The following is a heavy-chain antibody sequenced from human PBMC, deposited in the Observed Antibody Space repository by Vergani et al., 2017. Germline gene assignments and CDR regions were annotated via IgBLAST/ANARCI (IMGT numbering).Heavy chain of an antibody. D-gene: IGHD5-12*01. CDR1: GGSISSYY. V-gene: IGHV4-59*12. Sequence: QVQLQESGPGLVKPSETLSLTCTVSGGSISSYYWSWIRQPPGKGLEWIGYIYYSGNTYFNPSLKNRVSMSADTSKNQFSLKLSSVTAADTAVYYCARDPHSRSGYVGGFDYWGQGTLVTVYS. CDR2: IYYSGNT. CDR3: ARDPHSRSGYVGGFDY. J-gene: IGHJ4*02.